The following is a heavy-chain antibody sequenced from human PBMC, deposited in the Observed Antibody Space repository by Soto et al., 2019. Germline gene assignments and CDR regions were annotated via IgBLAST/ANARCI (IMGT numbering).Heavy chain of an antibody. CDR2: IKEDGSEK. Sequence: EVQLVESGGGLVQHGGSLRLSGTASEFTCSQYWLTWVRQPPGRRLEWVANIKEDGSEKNYVDSVRGPFTISRVNVKKSLFLPMNRRRVEGTAVSSCASRLCTDLACYRGEYRVFDYWGQGTLVTVSS. J-gene: IGHJ4*02. D-gene: IGHD2-2*01. CDR1: EFTCSQYW. CDR3: ASRLCTDLACYRGEYRVFDY. V-gene: IGHV3-7*01.